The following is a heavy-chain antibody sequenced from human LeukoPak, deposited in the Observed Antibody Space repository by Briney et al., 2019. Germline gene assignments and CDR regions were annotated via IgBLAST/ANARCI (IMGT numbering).Heavy chain of an antibody. V-gene: IGHV4-39*01. J-gene: IGHJ4*02. CDR3: ARHRYCSSTSCYFFDY. CDR2: IYYSGST. Sequence: PSETPSLTCTVSGGSISSSSYYWGWIRQPPGKGLEWIGSIYYSGSTYYNPSHKSRVTISVDTSKNPFSLKLSSVTAADTPVYYCARHRYCSSTSCYFFDYWGQRTLVTVSS. CDR1: GGSISSSSYY. D-gene: IGHD2-2*01.